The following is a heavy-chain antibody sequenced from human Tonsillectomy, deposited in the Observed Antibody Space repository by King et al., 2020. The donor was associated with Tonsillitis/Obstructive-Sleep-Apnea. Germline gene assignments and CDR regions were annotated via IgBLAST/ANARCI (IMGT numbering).Heavy chain of an antibody. CDR1: GFSLSTSGMC. Sequence: QVTLKESGPALVKPTQTLTLTCTFSGFSLSTSGMCVSWIRQPPGKALEWLARIDWDDDKYYNTSLKTRLTISKDTSKNQVVLTMANMDPVDTATYFCARTDCSSTSCHMDVWGKGTTVTVSS. D-gene: IGHD2-2*01. CDR3: ARTDCSSTSCHMDV. J-gene: IGHJ6*03. CDR2: IDWDDDK. V-gene: IGHV2-70*15.